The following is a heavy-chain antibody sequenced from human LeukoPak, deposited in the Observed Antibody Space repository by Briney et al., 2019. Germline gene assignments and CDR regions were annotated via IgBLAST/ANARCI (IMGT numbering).Heavy chain of an antibody. D-gene: IGHD2-8*01. J-gene: IGHJ5*02. CDR3: ARMSECIKAVRYRHFDN. CDR2: IQPGDSHT. CDR1: GYNFSNYW. Sequence: GESLKISCKASGYNFSNYWIGWVRQMPGKGLEWMGIIQPGDSHTRYSPSFGGQVTISVDKSFTTAYLQWSSLTASDTAVYFCARMSECIKAVRYRHFDNWGQGTLVTVSS. V-gene: IGHV5-51*01.